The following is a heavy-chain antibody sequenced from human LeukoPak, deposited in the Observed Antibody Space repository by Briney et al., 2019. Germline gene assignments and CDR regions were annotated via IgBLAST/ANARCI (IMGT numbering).Heavy chain of an antibody. CDR2: IIPIFGTA. J-gene: IGHJ4*02. V-gene: IGHV1-69*13. D-gene: IGHD3-22*01. Sequence: ASVKVSCKASGGTFSSYAISWVRQAPGQGLEWMGGIIPIFGTANYAQKFQGRVTITADESTSTAYMELSSLRSEDTAVYYCARDVRGIVGMDYFDYWGQGTLVTVSS. CDR1: GGTFSSYA. CDR3: ARDVRGIVGMDYFDY.